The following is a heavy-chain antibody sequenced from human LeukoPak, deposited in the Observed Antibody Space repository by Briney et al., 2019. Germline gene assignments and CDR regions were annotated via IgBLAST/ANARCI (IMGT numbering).Heavy chain of an antibody. CDR3: AGILDGMDV. Sequence: SETLSLTCTVSGGSISSYYWSWIRQPPGKGLEWIGYIYCTGTTNYNPSLKNRVTISADTSKNQFSLKLNSVTAADTAVYYCAGILDGMDVWGQGTTVSVSS. J-gene: IGHJ6*02. D-gene: IGHD3-3*02. CDR1: GGSISSYY. CDR2: IYCTGTT. V-gene: IGHV4-59*08.